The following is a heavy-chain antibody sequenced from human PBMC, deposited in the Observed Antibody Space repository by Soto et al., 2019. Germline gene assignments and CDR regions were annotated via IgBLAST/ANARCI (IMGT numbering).Heavy chain of an antibody. CDR3: ARDPRVVTAAAGVYYYYYYMDV. Sequence: QVQLVQSGAEVKKPGASVKVSCKASGYTFTSYGISWVRQAPGQGLEWMGWISAYNGNTNYAQKLQGRVTMTTDTSTSTAYMELRSLRSDDTAVYYCARDPRVVTAAAGVYYYYYYMDVWGKGTTVTVSS. J-gene: IGHJ6*03. V-gene: IGHV1-18*01. CDR2: ISAYNGNT. D-gene: IGHD2-2*01. CDR1: GYTFTSYG.